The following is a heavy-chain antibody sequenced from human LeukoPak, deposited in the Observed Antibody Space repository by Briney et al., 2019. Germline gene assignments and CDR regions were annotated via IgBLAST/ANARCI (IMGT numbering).Heavy chain of an antibody. D-gene: IGHD3-3*01. CDR2: IIPILGIA. J-gene: IGHJ4*02. V-gene: IGHV1-69*04. CDR3: ARETKDDFWSGYPFDY. Sequence: ASVKVSCKASGGTFSSYTISWVRQAPGQGLEWMGRIIPILGIANYAQMFQGRVTITADKSTSTAYMELSSLRSEDTAVYYCARETKDDFWSGYPFDYWGQGTLVTVSS. CDR1: GGTFSSYT.